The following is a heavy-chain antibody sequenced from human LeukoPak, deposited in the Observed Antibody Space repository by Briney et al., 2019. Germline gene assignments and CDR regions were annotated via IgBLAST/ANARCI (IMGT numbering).Heavy chain of an antibody. D-gene: IGHD2-2*01. Sequence: PSQTLSLTCTVSGGSISSGSYYWSWIRQPAGKGLEWIGRIYTSGSTNYNPSLKSRVTISVDTSKNQFSLKLSSVTAADTAVYYCARKAPYCSSTSCHYYYYYMDVWGEGTTVTISS. CDR2: IYTSGST. CDR1: GGSISSGSYY. V-gene: IGHV4-61*02. CDR3: ARKAPYCSSTSCHYYYYYMDV. J-gene: IGHJ6*03.